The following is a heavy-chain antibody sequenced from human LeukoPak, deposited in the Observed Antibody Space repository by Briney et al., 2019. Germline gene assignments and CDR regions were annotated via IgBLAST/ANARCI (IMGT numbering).Heavy chain of an antibody. Sequence: KPGGSLRLSCAASGFTFSSYSMNWVRQAPGKGLEWVSSISSSSTYIYYADSVKGRFTISRDNAKNSLYLQMNSLRAEDTAVYYCVKKWFGELYYYFDYWGQGTLVTVSS. J-gene: IGHJ4*02. D-gene: IGHD3-10*01. CDR2: ISSSSTYI. V-gene: IGHV3-21*01. CDR3: VKKWFGELYYYFDY. CDR1: GFTFSSYS.